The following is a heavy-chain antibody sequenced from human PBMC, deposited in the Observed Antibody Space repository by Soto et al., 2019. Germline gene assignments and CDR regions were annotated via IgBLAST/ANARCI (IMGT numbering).Heavy chain of an antibody. Sequence: SETLSLACTVSGGSISSGRYYWSWIRQHPGKGLEWIGYIYYSGSTYYNPSLKSRVTISVDTSKNHFSLKLSSVTAADTAVYYCARVLTDTYYYYYGLDVWGQGTTVTVSS. J-gene: IGHJ6*02. CDR3: ARVLTDTYYYYYGLDV. CDR2: IYYSGST. D-gene: IGHD5-18*01. CDR1: GGSISSGRYY. V-gene: IGHV4-31*03.